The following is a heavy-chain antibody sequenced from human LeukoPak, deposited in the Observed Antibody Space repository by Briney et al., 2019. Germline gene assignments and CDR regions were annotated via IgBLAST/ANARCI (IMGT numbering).Heavy chain of an antibody. CDR1: GGSISSYY. D-gene: IGHD6-13*01. Sequence: SETLSLTCTGSGGSISSYYWSWIRQPPGKGLEWIGYIYYSGSTNYNPSLKSRVTISVDTSKNQFSPKLSSVTAADTAVYYCARGSSSWTGDAFDIWGQGTMVTVSS. V-gene: IGHV4-59*12. CDR3: ARGSSSWTGDAFDI. J-gene: IGHJ3*02. CDR2: IYYSGST.